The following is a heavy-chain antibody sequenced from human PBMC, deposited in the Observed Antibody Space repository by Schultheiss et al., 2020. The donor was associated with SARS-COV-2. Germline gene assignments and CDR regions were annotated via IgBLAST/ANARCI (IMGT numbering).Heavy chain of an antibody. CDR3: AREKIVFDY. Sequence: GGSLRLSCAASGFTFSSYAMHWVRQAPGKGLEWVSYISSSGSTIYYADSVKGRFTISRDNAKNSLYLQMNSLRAEDTAVYYCAREKIVFDYWGQGTLVTVSS. J-gene: IGHJ4*02. CDR1: GFTFSSYA. D-gene: IGHD3-16*02. V-gene: IGHV3-48*03. CDR2: ISSSGSTI.